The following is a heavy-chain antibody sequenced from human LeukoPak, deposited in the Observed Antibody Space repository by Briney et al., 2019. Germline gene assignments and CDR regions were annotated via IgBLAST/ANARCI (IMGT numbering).Heavy chain of an antibody. CDR2: IYSGGST. J-gene: IGHJ4*02. CDR1: GFTVSSDS. CDR3: AKVRSSGYYYFDY. Sequence: GGSLRLSCTVSGFTVSSDSMSWVRQAPGKGLEWVSLIYSGGSTHYSDSVKGRFTISRDNAKNSLYLQMNSLRAEDTAVYYCAKVRSSGYYYFDYWGQGTLVTVSS. V-gene: IGHV3-53*01. D-gene: IGHD3-22*01.